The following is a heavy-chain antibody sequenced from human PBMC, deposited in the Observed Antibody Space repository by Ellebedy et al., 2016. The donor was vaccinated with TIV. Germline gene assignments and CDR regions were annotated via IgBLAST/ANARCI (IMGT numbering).Heavy chain of an antibody. V-gene: IGHV3-53*01. CDR3: AVVDFC. D-gene: IGHD2-15*01. CDR1: GFTFSNYN. J-gene: IGHJ4*02. Sequence: PGGSLRLSCVASGFTFSNYNMNWVRQSPGKGLDWVSVIFTSDVTSYTDSVRGRFTISRDTYKNTVNLQMNSLRVEDTAIYYCAVVDFCWGQGTLVTVSS. CDR2: IFTSDVT.